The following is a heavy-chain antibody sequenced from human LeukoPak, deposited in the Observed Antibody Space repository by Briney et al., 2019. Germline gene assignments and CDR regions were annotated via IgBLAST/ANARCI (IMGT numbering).Heavy chain of an antibody. CDR1: GFTFSSFP. V-gene: IGHV3-30*04. D-gene: IGHD3-10*01. J-gene: IGHJ4*02. Sequence: PGKSLRLSCAVSGFTFSSFPLHWVRQAPGKGLEWVAAISTDGSYKYHGDSVKGRFTISRDNPMNTLFLQMSSLRSDDTAVYYCARSLMRPYFDYWGQGTLVSVSS. CDR2: ISTDGSYK. CDR3: ARSLMRPYFDY.